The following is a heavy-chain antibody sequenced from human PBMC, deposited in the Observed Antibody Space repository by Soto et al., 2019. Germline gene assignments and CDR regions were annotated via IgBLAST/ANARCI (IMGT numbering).Heavy chain of an antibody. D-gene: IGHD2-2*01. CDR2: TYYRSKWYH. V-gene: IGHV6-1*01. Sequence: SPTLSLTCAISGDSVSSNSAAWNWIRQSPSRGLEWLGRTYYRSKWYHDYAVSVKSRITINPDTSKNQFSLQLNSVTPEDTAVYYCARNSYCSSTSCYRRYYYYMDVWGKGTTVTVSS. CDR3: ARNSYCSSTSCYRRYYYYMDV. CDR1: GDSVSSNSAA. J-gene: IGHJ6*03.